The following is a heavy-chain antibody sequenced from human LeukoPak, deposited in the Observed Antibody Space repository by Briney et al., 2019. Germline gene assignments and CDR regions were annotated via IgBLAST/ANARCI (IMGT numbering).Heavy chain of an antibody. CDR2: ISWNSGSI. J-gene: IGHJ4*02. CDR3: AKDMGLTYFDY. CDR1: GFTFDDYA. V-gene: IGHV3-9*01. D-gene: IGHD3-10*01. Sequence: GRSLRLSCAASGFTFDDYAMHWVRQAPGKGLEWVSGISWNSGSIGYADSVKGRFTISRDNSKNTLYLQMHSLRAEDTAVYYCAKDMGLTYFDYWGQGTLVTVSS.